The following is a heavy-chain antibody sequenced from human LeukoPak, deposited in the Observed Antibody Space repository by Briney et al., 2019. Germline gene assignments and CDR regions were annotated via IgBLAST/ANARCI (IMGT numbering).Heavy chain of an antibody. CDR3: ARGGPYSSGWYFDY. V-gene: IGHV1-18*01. Sequence: ASVKVSCKASQYTFTDYAVHWVRQAPGQRLEWMGWISAYNGNTNYAQKLQGRVTMTTDTSTSTAYMELRSLRSDDTAVYYCARGGPYSSGWYFDYWGQGTLVTVSS. D-gene: IGHD6-19*01. CDR1: QYTFTDYA. CDR2: ISAYNGNT. J-gene: IGHJ4*02.